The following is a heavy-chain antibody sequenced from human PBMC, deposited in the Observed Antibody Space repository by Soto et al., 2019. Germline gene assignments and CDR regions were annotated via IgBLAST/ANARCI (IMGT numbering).Heavy chain of an antibody. Sequence: QVQLQESGPGLVKPSGTLSLTCAVSSGSITSSNWWSWVRRPPGKGLEWIGEIYRSGSTNYNASLKRRVTISVDKSKNQFFLKLNSVTAADTAVYYCARRDYDLLSAYPNGDNWFDPWGQGTLVIVSS. V-gene: IGHV4-4*02. CDR1: SGSITSSNW. CDR2: IYRSGST. J-gene: IGHJ5*02. CDR3: ARRDYDLLSAYPNGDNWFDP. D-gene: IGHD3-3*01.